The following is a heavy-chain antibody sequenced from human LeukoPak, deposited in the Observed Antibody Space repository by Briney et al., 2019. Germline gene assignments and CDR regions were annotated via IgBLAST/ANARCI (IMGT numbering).Heavy chain of an antibody. Sequence: PGGSLRPSCAASGFTFSSYSMNWVRQAPGKGLEWVSYISSSSSTIYYADSVKGRFTISRDNAKNSLYLQMNSLRAEDTAVYYCATGGVVVTASNDYWGQGTLVTVSS. V-gene: IGHV3-48*01. CDR1: GFTFSSYS. CDR3: ATGGVVVTASNDY. D-gene: IGHD2-21*02. CDR2: ISSSSSTI. J-gene: IGHJ4*02.